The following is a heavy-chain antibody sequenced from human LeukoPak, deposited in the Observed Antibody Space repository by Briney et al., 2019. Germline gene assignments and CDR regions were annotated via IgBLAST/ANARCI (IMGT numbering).Heavy chain of an antibody. D-gene: IGHD1-1*01. CDR3: ATDLASGTTWDY. Sequence: VASVKVSCKVSGYTLTELSMHWVRQAPGKRLEWMGGFDPEDGETIYAQKFQGRVTMTEDTSTDTAYMELSSLRSEDTAVYYCATDLASGTTWDYWGQGTLVTVSS. CDR1: GYTLTELS. V-gene: IGHV1-24*01. CDR2: FDPEDGET. J-gene: IGHJ4*02.